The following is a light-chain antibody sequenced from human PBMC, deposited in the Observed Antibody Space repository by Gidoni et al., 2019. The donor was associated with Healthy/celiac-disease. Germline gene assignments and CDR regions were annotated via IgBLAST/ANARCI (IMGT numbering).Light chain of an antibody. J-gene: IGKJ1*01. CDR1: QSVLYSSNNKNY. CDR3: QQYYSTPQT. V-gene: IGKV4-1*01. Sequence: DIVMTQSPDSLAVSLGDRATINCKSSQSVLYSSNNKNYLAWYQQKPGQPPKLLIYWASTRESGVPDRFSGSGSGTDFTLTISSLQAEDVAVYYCQQYYSTPQTFXQXTKVEIK. CDR2: WAS.